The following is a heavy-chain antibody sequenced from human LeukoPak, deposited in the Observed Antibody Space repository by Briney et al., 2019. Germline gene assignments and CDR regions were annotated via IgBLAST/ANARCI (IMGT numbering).Heavy chain of an antibody. CDR3: ARARYYYDSSGYHTPFDY. CDR1: GGSFSGYY. V-gene: IGHV4-34*01. D-gene: IGHD3-22*01. J-gene: IGHJ4*02. CDR2: INHSGSI. Sequence: SETLSLTCAVYGGSFSGYYWSWIRQPPGKGLEWIGEINHSGSINYNPSLKSRVTISVDTSKNQFSLKLSSVTAADTAVYYCARARYYYDSSGYHTPFDYWGQGTLVTVSS.